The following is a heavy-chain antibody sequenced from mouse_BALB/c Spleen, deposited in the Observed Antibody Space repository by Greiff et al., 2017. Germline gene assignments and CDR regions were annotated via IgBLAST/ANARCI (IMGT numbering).Heavy chain of an antibody. CDR1: GFNIKDYY. J-gene: IGHJ4*01. Sequence: VQLKESGAELVRPGALVKLSCKASGFNIKDYYMHWVKQRPEQGLEWIGWIDPENGNTIYDPKFQGKASITADTSSNTAYLQLSSLTSEDTAVYYCAPAPMDYWGQGTSVTVSS. CDR2: IDPENGNT. V-gene: IGHV14-1*02. CDR3: APAPMDY.